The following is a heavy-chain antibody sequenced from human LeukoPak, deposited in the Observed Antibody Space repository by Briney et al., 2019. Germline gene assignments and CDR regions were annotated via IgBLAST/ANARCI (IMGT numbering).Heavy chain of an antibody. CDR2: ISWDGGST. CDR1: GFTFDDYA. Sequence: GGSLRLSCAASGFTFDDYAMHWVRQAPGKGLEWVSLISWDGGSTYYADSVKGRFTISRDNSKNSLYLQMNSLRAEDTALYYCAKGYYYDSGYYYYGMDVWGQGTTVTVSS. CDR3: AKGYYYDSGYYYYGMDV. D-gene: IGHD3-22*01. J-gene: IGHJ6*02. V-gene: IGHV3-43D*03.